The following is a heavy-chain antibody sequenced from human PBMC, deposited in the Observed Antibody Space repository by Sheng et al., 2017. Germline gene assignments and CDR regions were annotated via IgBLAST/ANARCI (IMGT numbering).Heavy chain of an antibody. J-gene: IGHJ4*02. CDR3: AKMSYSSRPYPDFDY. CDR2: IRYDGSNK. CDR1: GFTFSSYG. V-gene: IGHV3-30*02. Sequence: QVQLVESGGGVVQPGGSLRLSCAASGFTFSSYGMHWVRQAPGKGLEWVAFIRYDGSNKYYADSVKGRFTISRDNSKNTLYLQMNSLRAEDTAVYYCAKMSYSSRPYPDFDYWGQGTPGHRLL. D-gene: IGHD6-19*01.